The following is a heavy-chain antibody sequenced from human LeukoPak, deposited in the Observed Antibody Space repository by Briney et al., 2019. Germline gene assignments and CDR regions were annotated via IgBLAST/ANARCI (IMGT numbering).Heavy chain of an antibody. CDR1: GYTFTSYY. CDR3: ARGSGDSGYGSDYSDF. CDR2: INPGGGST. V-gene: IGHV1-46*01. Sequence: ASVKVSCKASGYTFTSYYMYWVRQAPGQGLEWMGIINPGGGSTSYAQKFQGRVTMTRDTSTSTVYMELSSLRSEDTAVYYCARGSGDSGYGSDYSDFWGQGTLVTVSS. J-gene: IGHJ4*02. D-gene: IGHD5-12*01.